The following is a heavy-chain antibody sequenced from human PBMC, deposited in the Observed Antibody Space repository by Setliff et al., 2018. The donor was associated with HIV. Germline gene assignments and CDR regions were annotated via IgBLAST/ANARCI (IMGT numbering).Heavy chain of an antibody. J-gene: IGHJ4*02. CDR3: ARAKGYCNDDGCFSNFDY. V-gene: IGHV4-59*01. CDR2: VFYSGSA. CDR1: GGSTSGYY. D-gene: IGHD2-15*01. Sequence: PSETLSLTCTVSGGSTSGYYWNWIRQSPGKGLEWIGCVFYSGSANYSPSLKSRVTISADTSKNQFSLNLSSVTAADTAMYYCARAKGYCNDDGCFSNFDYWGQGTLVTVSS.